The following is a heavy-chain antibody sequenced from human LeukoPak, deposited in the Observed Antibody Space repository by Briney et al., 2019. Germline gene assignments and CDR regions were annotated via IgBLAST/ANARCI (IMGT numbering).Heavy chain of an antibody. V-gene: IGHV3-7*01. CDR2: IKEDGSQK. Sequence: GGSLRLSCIASGFTFSTFWMSLVRQVPGKGLEWVATIKEDGSQKYYVDSVKGRFTISRDNARNSLYLQMNSLRAEDTAVYYCARGGYSRFEEWGQGTLVTVSS. CDR3: ARGGYSRFEE. J-gene: IGHJ4*02. D-gene: IGHD5-18*01. CDR1: GFTFSTFW.